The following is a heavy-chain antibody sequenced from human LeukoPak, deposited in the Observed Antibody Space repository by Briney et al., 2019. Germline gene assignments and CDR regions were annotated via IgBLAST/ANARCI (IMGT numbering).Heavy chain of an antibody. V-gene: IGHV4-59*11. CDR1: GGSLSSHY. D-gene: IGHD2-2*01. CDR3: ARFSSGCSTSSCYLTY. CDR2: IHDTGSS. J-gene: IGHJ4*02. Sequence: PSETLSLTCSLSGGSLSSHYWSWIRPPPGRGLELIGHIHDTGSSFYNPSLSRRVTISLDTTNNQFSLKLTSMTAADTAVYYCARFSSGCSTSSCYLTYWGQGTLVTVS.